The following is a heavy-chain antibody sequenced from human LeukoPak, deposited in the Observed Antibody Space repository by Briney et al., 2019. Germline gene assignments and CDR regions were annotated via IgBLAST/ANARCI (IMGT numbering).Heavy chain of an antibody. CDR3: ARGPVRGELDV. CDR1: DGSIGTYY. Sequence: SETLSLTCTVSDGSIGTYYWSWIRQSPGKGLEWIGYIYVTGTRYNPYLQSRVTISVDRSRNQLFLKMSSVTAADTAVYYCARGPVRGELDVWGQGTTVTVSS. V-gene: IGHV4-4*09. CDR2: IYVTGT. J-gene: IGHJ6*02. D-gene: IGHD3-10*01.